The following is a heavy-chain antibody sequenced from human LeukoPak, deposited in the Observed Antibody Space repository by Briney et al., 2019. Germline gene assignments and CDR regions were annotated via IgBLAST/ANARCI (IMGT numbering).Heavy chain of an antibody. V-gene: IGHV3-23*01. CDR1: GFTFSSYA. CDR3: ARGGHCSTTSCSNYDGMDV. Sequence: GGSLRLSCAASGFTFSSYAMSWVRQAPGKGLEWVSAISGSGGSTHYADSVKGRFTISRDNSKNTLYLQMNSLRAEDTAVYFCARGGHCSTTSCSNYDGMDVWGQGTTLTVSS. J-gene: IGHJ6*02. D-gene: IGHD2-2*01. CDR2: ISGSGGST.